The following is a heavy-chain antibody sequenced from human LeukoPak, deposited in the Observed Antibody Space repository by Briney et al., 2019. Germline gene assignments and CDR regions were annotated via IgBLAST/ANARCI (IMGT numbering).Heavy chain of an antibody. Sequence: PSETLSLTCIVSGGSISSHYWSWVRQPPGKGLEWIAYINYSGDTNYNPSLKSRVAISIDTSKNQFSLKLSSVTAADTAVYCCSRFGRSSSYYFDYWGQGTLVTVSS. J-gene: IGHJ4*02. CDR2: INYSGDT. CDR1: GGSISSHY. CDR3: SRFGRSSSYYFDY. V-gene: IGHV4-59*11. D-gene: IGHD6-6*01.